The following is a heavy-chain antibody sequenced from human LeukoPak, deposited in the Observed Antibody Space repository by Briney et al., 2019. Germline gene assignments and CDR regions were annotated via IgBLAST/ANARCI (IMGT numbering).Heavy chain of an antibody. CDR3: ARDGHSSSWYGSPYYGMDV. D-gene: IGHD6-13*01. J-gene: IGHJ6*02. CDR1: GYTFTGYY. V-gene: IGHV1-2*04. Sequence: ASVKVSCKASGYTFTGYYMHWVRQAPGQGLEWMGWINPNSGGTNYAQKFQGWVTMTRDTSISTAYMELSRLRSDDTAVYYCARDGHSSSWYGSPYYGMDVWGQGTTVTVSS. CDR2: INPNSGGT.